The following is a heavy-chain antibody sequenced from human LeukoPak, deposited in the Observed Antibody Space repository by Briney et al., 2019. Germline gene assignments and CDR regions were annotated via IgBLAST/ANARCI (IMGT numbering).Heavy chain of an antibody. CDR3: ARDKWAGYSSGWYGD. J-gene: IGHJ4*02. V-gene: IGHV3-7*01. Sequence: PGGSLRLSCAASGFTFSSYWMSWVRQAPGKGLEWVANIKQDGSEKYYVDSVKGRFTISRDNAKNSLYLQMNSLRAEDTAVYYCARDKWAGYSSGWYGDWGQGTLVTVSP. CDR2: IKQDGSEK. D-gene: IGHD6-19*01. CDR1: GFTFSSYW.